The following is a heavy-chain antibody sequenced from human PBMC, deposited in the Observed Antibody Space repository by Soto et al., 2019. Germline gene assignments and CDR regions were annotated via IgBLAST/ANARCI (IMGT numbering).Heavy chain of an antibody. V-gene: IGHV1-3*01. Sequence: ASVKVSCKASGYTFTSYAMHWVRQAPGQRLEWMGWINAGNGNTKYSQKFQGRVTITRDTSASTAYMELSSLRSEDTAVYYCARIYCTNGVCQEAYGMDVWGQGTTVTVSS. CDR1: GYTFTSYA. J-gene: IGHJ6*02. CDR2: INAGNGNT. D-gene: IGHD2-8*01. CDR3: ARIYCTNGVCQEAYGMDV.